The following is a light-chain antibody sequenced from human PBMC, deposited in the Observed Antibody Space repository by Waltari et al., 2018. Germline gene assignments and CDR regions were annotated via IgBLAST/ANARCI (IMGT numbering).Light chain of an antibody. J-gene: IGLJ1*01. CDR2: DVT. CDR1: RGDVGSYTH. CDR3: CSYAGSSRGV. V-gene: IGLV2-23*02. Sequence: QSALTQPASVSGSPGQSIPISCPGPRGDVGSYTHVTWYHQYPGKVPKLLIYDVTKRPSGVSNRFSGFKSGNTASLTISGLQAEDEADYYCCSYAGSSRGVFGTGTKVTV.